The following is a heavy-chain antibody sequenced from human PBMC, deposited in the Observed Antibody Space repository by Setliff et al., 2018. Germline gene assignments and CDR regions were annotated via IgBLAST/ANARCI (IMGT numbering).Heavy chain of an antibody. V-gene: IGHV1-18*01. CDR1: GYTLSNSI. CDR3: AISSLSICSGGSCPNAFDI. CDR2: ISAYNGHT. Sequence: GASVKVSCKASGYTLSNSILSWVRQAPGQGLEWMGWISAYNGHTYSAQKFQARVTLTTDTSTSAAYMELRSLRSDDTAVYYCAISSLSICSGGSCPNAFDIWGQGTMVTVSS. J-gene: IGHJ3*02. D-gene: IGHD2-15*01.